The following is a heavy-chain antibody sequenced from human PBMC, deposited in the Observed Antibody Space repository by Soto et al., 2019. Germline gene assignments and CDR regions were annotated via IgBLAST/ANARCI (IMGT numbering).Heavy chain of an antibody. J-gene: IGHJ5*02. D-gene: IGHD2-8*02. CDR3: ARGYCTATICDPWFDP. CDR2: IYPGDSDT. Sequence: SLKISCQGSGYAFSSYWIAWVRQMPGKGLEWMGIIYPGDSDTRYSPSFQGQVTISVDKSITTAYLQWSSLKASDTAMYYCARGYCTATICDPWFDPWGQGTLVTVSS. V-gene: IGHV5-51*01. CDR1: GYAFSSYW.